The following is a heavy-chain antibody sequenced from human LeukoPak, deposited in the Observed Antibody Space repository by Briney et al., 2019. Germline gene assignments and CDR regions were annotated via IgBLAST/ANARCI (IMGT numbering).Heavy chain of an antibody. Sequence: ASVKVSCKAPGYTFTSNYMLWVRQAPGQGLEWMGIINPSGGSTSYAQKFQGRVTMTRDTSTSTVYMELSSLSSEDTAVYYCARVGGNYPINWGQGSLVTVSA. V-gene: IGHV1-46*01. J-gene: IGHJ4*02. CDR2: INPSGGST. D-gene: IGHD1-26*01. CDR1: GYTFTSNY. CDR3: ARVGGNYPIN.